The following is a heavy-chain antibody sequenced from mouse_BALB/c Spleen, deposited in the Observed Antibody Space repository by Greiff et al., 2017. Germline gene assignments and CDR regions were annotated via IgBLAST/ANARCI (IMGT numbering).Heavy chain of an antibody. V-gene: IGHV2-9-2*01. CDR3: VRRLWGYAMDY. CDR2: IWTGGGT. Sequence: QVQLKQSGPGLVAPSQSLSITCTVSGFSLTSYDISWIRQPPGKGLEWLGVIWTGGGTNYNSAFMSRLSISKDNSKSQVFLKMNSLQTDDTAIYYCVRRLWGYAMDYWGQGTSVTVSS. J-gene: IGHJ4*01. CDR1: GFSLTSYD. D-gene: IGHD1-1*02.